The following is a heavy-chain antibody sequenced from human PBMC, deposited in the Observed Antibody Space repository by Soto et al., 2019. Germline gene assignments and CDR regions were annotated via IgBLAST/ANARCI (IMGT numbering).Heavy chain of an antibody. CDR3: AALWFGELESPYYYCGMDV. CDR1: GFTFTSSA. J-gene: IGHJ6*02. CDR2: IVVGSGNT. V-gene: IGHV1-58*01. Sequence: SVKVSCKASGFTFTSSAVQWVRQARGQRLEWIGWIVVGSGNTNYAQKFQERVTITRDMSTSTAYMELSSLRSEDTAVYYCAALWFGELESPYYYCGMDVWGQGTTVTVSS. D-gene: IGHD3-10*01.